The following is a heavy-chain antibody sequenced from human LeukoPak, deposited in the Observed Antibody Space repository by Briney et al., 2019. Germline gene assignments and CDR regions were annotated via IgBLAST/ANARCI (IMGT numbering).Heavy chain of an antibody. CDR2: IIPIFGTA. V-gene: IGHV1-69*05. D-gene: IGHD2-2*01. CDR1: GGTFSSYT. CDR3: ARGGGIVVVPAALNWFDP. Sequence: SSVKVSCKVSGGTFSSYTVSWVRQAPGQGLEWMGGIIPIFGTANYAQKFQGRVTITTDESTSTAHMELSSLRSEDTAVYYCARGGGIVVVPAALNWFDPWGQGTLVTVSS. J-gene: IGHJ5*02.